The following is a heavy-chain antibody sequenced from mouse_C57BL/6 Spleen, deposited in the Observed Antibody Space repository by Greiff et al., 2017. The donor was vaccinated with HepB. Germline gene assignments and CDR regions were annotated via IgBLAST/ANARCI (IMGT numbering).Heavy chain of an antibody. D-gene: IGHD2-4*01. Sequence: VQLQQPGAELVRPGTSVKLSCKASGYTFTSYWMHWVKQRPGQGLEWIGVIDPSDSYTNYKQKVKGKATLTVDKSSSTAYMQLSSLTSEDSAVYYCARGGYDYDGVYYAMDYWGQGTSVTVSS. CDR2: IDPSDSYT. CDR1: GYTFTSYW. V-gene: IGHV1-59*01. J-gene: IGHJ4*01. CDR3: ARGGYDYDGVYYAMDY.